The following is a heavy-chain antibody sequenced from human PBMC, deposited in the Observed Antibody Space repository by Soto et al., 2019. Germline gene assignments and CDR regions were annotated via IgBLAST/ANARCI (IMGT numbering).Heavy chain of an antibody. J-gene: IGHJ6*02. V-gene: IGHV1-69*01. CDR3: ATCRPLDILTGYPPDYYYGMDV. CDR2: IIPIFGTA. CDR1: GGTFSSYA. D-gene: IGHD3-9*01. Sequence: QVQLVQSGAEVKKPGSSVKVSCKASGGTFSSYAISWVRQAPGQGLEWMGGIIPIFGTANYAQKFQGRVTITADESTSTAYMEPSSLRSEDTAVYYCATCRPLDILTGYPPDYYYGMDVWGQGTTVTVSS.